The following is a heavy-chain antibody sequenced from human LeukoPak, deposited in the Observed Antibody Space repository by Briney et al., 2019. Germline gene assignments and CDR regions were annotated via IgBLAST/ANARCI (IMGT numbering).Heavy chain of an antibody. CDR1: GYTFSDYY. J-gene: IGHJ6*03. V-gene: IGHV1-8*03. CDR3: ARGCSSTSCYRGWRGYYYYYMDV. CDR2: MNPNSGNT. D-gene: IGHD2-2*01. Sequence: ASVKVSCKASGYTFSDYYMHWVRQATGQGLEWMGWMNPNSGNTGYAQKFQGRVTITRNTSISTAYMELSSLRSEDTAVYYCARGCSSTSCYRGWRGYYYYYMDVWGKGTTVTVSS.